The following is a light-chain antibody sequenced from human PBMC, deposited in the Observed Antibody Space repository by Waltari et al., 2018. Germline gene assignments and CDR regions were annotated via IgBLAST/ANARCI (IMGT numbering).Light chain of an antibody. V-gene: IGKV3-20*01. CDR2: GAS. CDR3: QNHERLPAT. Sequence: EIVLTQSPGTLSLSPGERATLSVRASQSVSRYLAWYQQKTGQAPRLLIYGASRRATGIPDRFSGSGSGTDFSLTISRLEPEDFAVYYCQNHERLPATFGQGTKVEIK. J-gene: IGKJ1*01. CDR1: QSVSRY.